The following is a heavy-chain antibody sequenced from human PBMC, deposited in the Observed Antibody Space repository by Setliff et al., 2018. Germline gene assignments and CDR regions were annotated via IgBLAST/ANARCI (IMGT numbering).Heavy chain of an antibody. D-gene: IGHD1-7*01. Sequence: PGGSLRLSCSASGFTFSSLWMAWVRQAPGKGLEWVANINQGGSDQFYVESVKGRFTISRDNAKNSLYLQMNSLRVEDTAVYYCARDVFRNSGGLYCWGQGTLVTVSS. J-gene: IGHJ4*02. CDR1: GFTFSSLW. CDR3: ARDVFRNSGGLYC. V-gene: IGHV3-7*01. CDR2: INQGGSDQ.